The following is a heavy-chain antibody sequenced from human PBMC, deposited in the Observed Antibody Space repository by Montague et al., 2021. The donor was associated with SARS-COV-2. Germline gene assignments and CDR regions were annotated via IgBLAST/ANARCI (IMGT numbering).Heavy chain of an antibody. Sequence: SETLSLTCTVSGGSISSFYWNWIRQPAGKGLEWIGRIYASGGTNYNPSLKSRVTMSVDTSKNQFSLMLNSVTAADTAVYYCGRGVVAATPVVDYWGRGTLVTVSS. CDR3: GRGVVAATPVVDY. J-gene: IGHJ4*02. CDR2: IYASGGT. V-gene: IGHV4-4*07. CDR1: GGSISSFY. D-gene: IGHD2-15*01.